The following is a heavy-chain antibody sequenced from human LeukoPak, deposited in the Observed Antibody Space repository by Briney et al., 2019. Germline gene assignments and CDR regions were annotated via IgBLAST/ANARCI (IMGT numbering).Heavy chain of an antibody. D-gene: IGHD4-23*01. CDR1: RFTFSDYG. CDR3: AKELDYGGHSPFHY. J-gene: IGHJ4*02. CDR2: ISYDGSNK. V-gene: IGHV3-30*18. Sequence: SGRCLRLSCTASRFTFSDYGMHWVRQAPGKGLVWVAFISYDGSNKYYADSVKGRFTISRDNSKNTLYLQMNSLRAEDTAVYYCAKELDYGGHSPFHYWGQGTLVTVPS.